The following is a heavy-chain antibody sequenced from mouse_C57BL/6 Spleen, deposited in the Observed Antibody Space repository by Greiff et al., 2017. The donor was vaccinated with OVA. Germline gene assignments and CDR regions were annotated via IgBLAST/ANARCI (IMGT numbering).Heavy chain of an antibody. CDR2: IYPGGGYT. J-gene: IGHJ4*01. D-gene: IGHD1-1*01. Sequence: QVQLKQSGAELVRPGTSVKMSCKASGYTFTNYWIGWAKQRPGHGLEWIGDIYPGGGYTNYNEKFKGKATLTADKSSSTAYMQFSSLTSEDSAIYYCARRTTVVATRYYAMDYWGQGTSVTVSS. CDR1: GYTFTNYW. V-gene: IGHV1-63*01. CDR3: ARRTTVVATRYYAMDY.